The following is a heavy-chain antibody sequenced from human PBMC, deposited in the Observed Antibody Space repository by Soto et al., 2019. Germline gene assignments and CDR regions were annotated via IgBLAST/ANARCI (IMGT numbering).Heavy chain of an antibody. V-gene: IGHV5-51*01. CDR3: ATGGYCSSSTCYNFFDY. J-gene: IGHJ4*02. Sequence: VESLKISCKGSGYSFTSYWICCFRQMPVKVLEWMGIIYPGDSDTRYSPSSQGQVTFSADKSIGTAYLQWSSLKASDTAMYYCATGGYCSSSTCYNFFDYWGQGTLVTVSS. CDR2: IYPGDSDT. CDR1: GYSFTSYW. D-gene: IGHD2-2*02.